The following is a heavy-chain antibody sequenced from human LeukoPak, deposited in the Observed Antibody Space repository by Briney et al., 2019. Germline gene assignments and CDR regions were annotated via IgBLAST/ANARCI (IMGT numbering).Heavy chain of an antibody. CDR1: GFTFSSYS. CDR3: AKDPGISVAGPSYMDV. V-gene: IGHV3-21*04. Sequence: GGSLRLSCAASGFTFSSYSMNWVRQAPGKGLEWVSSISSSSSYIYYADSVKGRFTISRDNAKNSLYLQMNSLRAEDTAVYYCAKDPGISVAGPSYMDVWGKGTTVTISS. D-gene: IGHD6-19*01. CDR2: ISSSSSYI. J-gene: IGHJ6*03.